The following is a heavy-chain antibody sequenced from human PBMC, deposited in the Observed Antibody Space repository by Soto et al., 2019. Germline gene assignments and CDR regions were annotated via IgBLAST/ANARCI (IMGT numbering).Heavy chain of an antibody. J-gene: IGHJ4*02. CDR1: GFTVSSNY. D-gene: IGHD3-3*01. V-gene: IGHV3-53*02. CDR3: ARGHYDFWSGQGEN. Sequence: EVQLVETGGGLIQPGGSLRLSCAASGFTVSSNYMSWVRQAPGKGLEWVSVIYSGGSAYYADSVKGRFTISRDNSKNTLYLQMNSLRAEDTAVYCCARGHYDFWSGQGENWGQGTLVTVSS. CDR2: IYSGGSA.